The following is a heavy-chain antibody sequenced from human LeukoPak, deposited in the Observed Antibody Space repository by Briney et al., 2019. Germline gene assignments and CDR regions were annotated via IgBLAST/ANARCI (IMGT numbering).Heavy chain of an antibody. D-gene: IGHD2-2*01. J-gene: IGHJ4*02. CDR3: AKDYPECTGTSCSGEAFFDY. Sequence: GGSLRLSCAASRFTFSNYAMRWGRQAAGKGLEWVSGITSGHSTFYADSVKGRFTISRDNSKNTVYLQMNSLRAEDTAVYYCAKDYPECTGTSCSGEAFFDYWGQGTLVTVSS. CDR2: ITSGHST. CDR1: RFTFSNYA. V-gene: IGHV3-23*01.